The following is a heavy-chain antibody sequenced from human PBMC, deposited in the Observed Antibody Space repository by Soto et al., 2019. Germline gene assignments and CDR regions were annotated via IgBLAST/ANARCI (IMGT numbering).Heavy chain of an antibody. CDR2: INHSGST. Sequence: SETLSLTCAVYGGSFSGYYWSWIRQPPGKGLEWIGEINHSGSTNYNPSLKSRVTISVDTSKNQFSLKLSSVTAADTAVYYCATGPFFLRFLEWFDPEAHSYYYMDVWGKGTTVTVS. J-gene: IGHJ6*03. D-gene: IGHD3-3*01. CDR3: ATGPFFLRFLEWFDPEAHSYYYMDV. CDR1: GGSFSGYY. V-gene: IGHV4-34*01.